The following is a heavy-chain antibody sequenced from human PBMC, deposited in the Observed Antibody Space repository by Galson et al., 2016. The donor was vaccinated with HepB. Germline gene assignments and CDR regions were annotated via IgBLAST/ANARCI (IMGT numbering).Heavy chain of an antibody. D-gene: IGHD3-22*01. CDR2: ISSVTI. CDR1: GFSFSSFS. CDR3: ARDALHSYDSSDPYYHYYYMDV. Sequence: SLRLSCAASGFSFSSFSMNWVRQAPGRGLEWISYISSVTIHYSDSVRGRFTISRADAKKSLYLQMNSLRDEDTAVYYCARDALHSYDSSDPYYHYYYMDVWGKGTTVTVSS. J-gene: IGHJ6*03. V-gene: IGHV3-48*02.